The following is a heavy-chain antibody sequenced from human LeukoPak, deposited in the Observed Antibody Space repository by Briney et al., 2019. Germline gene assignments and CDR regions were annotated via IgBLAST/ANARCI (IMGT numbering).Heavy chain of an antibody. D-gene: IGHD1-26*01. CDR1: GYTFTGYY. CDR2: INTNSGGT. J-gene: IGHJ4*02. Sequence: GSVKVSCKASGYTFTGYYMHGVRQAPGQGLSWRGWINTNSGGTNYARKFQGRVNMTSDTSISTACMQMSRLRSDYSAVYYCARGSYYGIGYWGQGTLVTVSS. CDR3: ARGSYYGIGY. V-gene: IGHV1-2*02.